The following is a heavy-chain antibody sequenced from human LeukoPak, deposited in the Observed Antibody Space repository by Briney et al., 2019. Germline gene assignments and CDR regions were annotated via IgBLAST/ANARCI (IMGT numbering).Heavy chain of an antibody. CDR2: TYSRSKWFN. CDR1: GDSVSSKSAS. V-gene: IGHV6-1*01. CDR3: ARGTGSLDY. D-gene: IGHD1-26*01. Sequence: SQTLSLTCAISGDSVSSKSASWNWIRQSPSRGLEWLGRTYSRSKWFNDYAVSVKGRITINPDTSKNQFSLHLNSVTPDDTAVYYCARGTGSLDYWGQGTLVTVSS. J-gene: IGHJ4*02.